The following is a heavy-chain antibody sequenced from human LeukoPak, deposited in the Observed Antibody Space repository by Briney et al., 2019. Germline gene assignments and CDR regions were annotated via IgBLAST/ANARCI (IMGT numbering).Heavy chain of an antibody. CDR1: GGSFSGYY. CDR2: INHSGST. D-gene: IGHD3-3*01. CDR3: ARGRGFWSGLKGFDY. Sequence: SETLSLTCAVYGGSFSGYYWSWIRQPPGKGLEWIGEINHSGSTNYNPSLKSRVTISVDTSKNQFSLKLSSVTAADTAVYYCARGRGFWSGLKGFDYWGQGTLVTVS. J-gene: IGHJ4*02. V-gene: IGHV4-34*01.